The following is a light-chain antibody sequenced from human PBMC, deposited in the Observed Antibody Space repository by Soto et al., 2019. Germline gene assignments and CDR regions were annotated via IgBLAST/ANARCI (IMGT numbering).Light chain of an antibody. CDR3: QQYNNWSYT. CDR2: GTS. CDR1: QSVGRN. Sequence: EIVMTQSPVALSVSPGERAALSCRASQSVGRNFAWYQQRPGQAPRVLIYGTSTRATGVPARFSGSGSGTDFTLTTGSLQSEDFAVYYCQQYNNWSYTFGQGTRLEIK. J-gene: IGKJ2*01. V-gene: IGKV3-15*01.